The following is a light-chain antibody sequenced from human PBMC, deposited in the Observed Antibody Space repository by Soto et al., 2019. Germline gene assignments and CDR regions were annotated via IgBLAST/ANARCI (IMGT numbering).Light chain of an antibody. CDR2: GAS. Sequence: EIVLAQSPGTLSLSTGEGATLSCRASRGVSANYLAWYQQKPGQAPTLLIYGASIRAAGIPDRFSGSGSGTDFTLTIRRLDPEDFAVYYCQQYGSSPRTFGQGTKVDIK. J-gene: IGKJ1*01. V-gene: IGKV3-20*01. CDR3: QQYGSSPRT. CDR1: RGVSANY.